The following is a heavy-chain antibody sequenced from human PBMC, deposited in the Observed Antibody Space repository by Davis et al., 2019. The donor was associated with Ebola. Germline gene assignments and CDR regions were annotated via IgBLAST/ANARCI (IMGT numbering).Heavy chain of an antibody. J-gene: IGHJ6*02. CDR2: IYYSGTT. CDR3: ARERRIVVVPAAAHYYYYGMDV. CDR1: GGSISNYY. D-gene: IGHD2-2*01. V-gene: IGHV4-59*12. Sequence: GSLRLSCSVSGGSISNYYWSWIRRPPGKGLEWIGYIYYSGTTNYNPSLKSRVTISVDTSRNQFSLKLSSVTAADTAVYYCARERRIVVVPAAAHYYYYGMDVWGQGTTVTVSS.